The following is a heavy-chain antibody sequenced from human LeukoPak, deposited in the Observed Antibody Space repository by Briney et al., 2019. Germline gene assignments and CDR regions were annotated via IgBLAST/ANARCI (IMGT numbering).Heavy chain of an antibody. CDR3: AKTYVTSYTSGWNY. CDR2: ISASGGST. V-gene: IGHV3-23*01. Sequence: GGSLRLSCAASGFTFNNYAMSWVRQAPGKGLEWVSDISASGGSTDYADSVKGRFTISRDNSKNTLYLQMNSLRAEDTAVYYCAKTYVTSYTSGWNYWGQGTLVTVSS. D-gene: IGHD6-19*01. J-gene: IGHJ4*02. CDR1: GFTFNNYA.